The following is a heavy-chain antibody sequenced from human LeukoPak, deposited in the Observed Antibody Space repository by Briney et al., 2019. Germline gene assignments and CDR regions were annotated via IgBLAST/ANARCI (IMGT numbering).Heavy chain of an antibody. D-gene: IGHD4-17*01. V-gene: IGHV3-23*01. J-gene: IGHJ4*02. CDR1: GFPFSNYA. Sequence: GGSLRLSCAASGFPFSNYAMNWVRQAPGKGLGWVSAISGSGGSTYYADSVKGRFTISRDNSKNTLYLQMDSLRAEDTAVYYCAKSGTYDYGDFVSDYFDYWGQGTLVTVSS. CDR2: ISGSGGST. CDR3: AKSGTYDYGDFVSDYFDY.